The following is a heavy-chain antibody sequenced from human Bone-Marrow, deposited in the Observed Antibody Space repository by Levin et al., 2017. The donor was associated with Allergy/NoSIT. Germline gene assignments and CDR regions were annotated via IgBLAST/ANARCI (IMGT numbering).Heavy chain of an antibody. Sequence: GGSLRLSCTVSGFAVSSNYMNWVRQAPGKGLEWVSVIHGGGATYYADSVKGRFIISRDDSKNTLYLRMNSLRAEATAVYYCAREVIRCPIYFIGSYPFDMWGQGTMVTVSS. V-gene: IGHV3-53*01. CDR1: GFAVSSNY. CDR2: IHGGGAT. CDR3: AREVIRCPIYFIGSYPFDM. D-gene: IGHD3-16*02. J-gene: IGHJ3*02.